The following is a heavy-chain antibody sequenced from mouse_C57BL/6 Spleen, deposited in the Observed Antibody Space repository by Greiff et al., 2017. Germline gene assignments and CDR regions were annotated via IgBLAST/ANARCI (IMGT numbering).Heavy chain of an antibody. Sequence: VQLQQPGAELVRPGSSVKLSCKASGYTFTSYWMHWVKQRPIQGLEWIGNIDPSDSETPYNQKFKDKATLTVDKSSSTAYMQLSSLTSEDSAVYYCVGGLRRNYAMDYWGQGTSVTVSS. CDR3: VGGLRRNYAMDY. V-gene: IGHV1-52*01. D-gene: IGHD2-4*01. CDR2: IDPSDSET. J-gene: IGHJ4*01. CDR1: GYTFTSYW.